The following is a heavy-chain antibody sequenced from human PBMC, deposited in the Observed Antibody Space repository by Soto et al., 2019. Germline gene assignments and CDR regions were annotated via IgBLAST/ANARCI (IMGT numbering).Heavy chain of an antibody. D-gene: IGHD5-18*01. Sequence: GGSLRLSCAASGFTFSSYAMSCVRQAPGKGLEWVSGISRSRDITYYADSVKGRFTISRDNSKNTLYLQMNSLRAEDTAVYYCAIGYSYDPFDPWGQGTLVTVSS. J-gene: IGHJ5*02. CDR3: AIGYSYDPFDP. V-gene: IGHV3-23*01. CDR2: ISRSRDIT. CDR1: GFTFSSYA.